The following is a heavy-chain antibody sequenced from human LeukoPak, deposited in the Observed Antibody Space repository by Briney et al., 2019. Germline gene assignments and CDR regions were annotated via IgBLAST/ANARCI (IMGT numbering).Heavy chain of an antibody. V-gene: IGHV4-61*02. CDR3: AGGTGDDAFDI. J-gene: IGHJ3*02. Sequence: PSETLSLTCTVSGGSISSSSYYWSWIRQPAGKGLEWIGRIYTSGSTNYNPSLKSRVTISVDTSKNQFSLKLSSVTAADTAVYYCAGGTGDDAFDIWGQGTMVTVSS. D-gene: IGHD7-27*01. CDR2: IYTSGST. CDR1: GGSISSSSYY.